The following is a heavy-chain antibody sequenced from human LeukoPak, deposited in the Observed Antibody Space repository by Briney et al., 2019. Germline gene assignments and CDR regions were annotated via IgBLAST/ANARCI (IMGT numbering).Heavy chain of an antibody. CDR3: ARDYGDYEPGAFDI. V-gene: IGHV4-4*07. Sequence: PSETLSLTCTVSGGSISSYYWSWIRQPAGKGLEWIGRSYTSGSTNYNPSLKSRVTMSVDTSKNQFSLKLSSVTAADTAVYYCARDYGDYEPGAFDIWGQGTMVTVSS. CDR1: GGSISSYY. D-gene: IGHD4-17*01. CDR2: SYTSGST. J-gene: IGHJ3*02.